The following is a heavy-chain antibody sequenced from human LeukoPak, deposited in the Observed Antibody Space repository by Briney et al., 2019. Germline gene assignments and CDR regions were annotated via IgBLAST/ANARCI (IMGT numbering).Heavy chain of an antibody. CDR1: GFTFSSYE. CDR2: ISSSGSTI. Sequence: GGSLRLSCAASGFTFSSYEMNWVRQAPGKGLEWVSYISSSGSTIYYADSVKGRFTISRDNAKNSLYLQMNSLRAEDTAVYYCARDYERRGSSSVDHWGQGTLVTVSS. D-gene: IGHD6-13*01. V-gene: IGHV3-48*03. J-gene: IGHJ4*02. CDR3: ARDYERRGSSSVDH.